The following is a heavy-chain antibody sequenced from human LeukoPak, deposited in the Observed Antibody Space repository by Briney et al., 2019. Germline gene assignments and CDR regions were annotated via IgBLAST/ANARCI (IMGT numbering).Heavy chain of an antibody. J-gene: IGHJ4*02. CDR3: AKGPLRYCSSTSCYGFDY. CDR2: ISWNSGSI. CDR1: GFTFDDYA. V-gene: IGHV3-9*01. Sequence: GGSLRLSCAASGFTFDDYAMHWVRQAPGKGLEWDSGISWNSGSIGYADSVKGRFTISRDNAKNSLYLQMNSLRAEDTALYYCAKGPLRYCSSTSCYGFDYWGQGTLVTVSS. D-gene: IGHD2-2*01.